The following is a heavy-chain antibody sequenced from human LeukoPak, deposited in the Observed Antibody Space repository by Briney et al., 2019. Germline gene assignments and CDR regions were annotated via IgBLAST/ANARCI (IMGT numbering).Heavy chain of an antibody. CDR3: ARTDGHGDAFDI. V-gene: IGHV4-59*01. CDR1: GGSISSYY. CDR2: IYYSGST. Sequence: SETLSLTCTVSGGSISSYYWSWIRQPPGKGLEWIGYIYYSGSTNYNPSLKSRVTISVDTSKNPFSLKLSSVTAADTAVYYCARTDGHGDAFDIWGQGTMVTVSS. J-gene: IGHJ3*02.